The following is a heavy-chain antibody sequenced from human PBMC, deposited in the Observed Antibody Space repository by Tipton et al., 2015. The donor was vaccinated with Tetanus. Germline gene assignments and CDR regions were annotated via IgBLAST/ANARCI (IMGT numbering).Heavy chain of an antibody. V-gene: IGHV3-21*04. CDR3: AKEALGVLNL. Sequence: SLRLSCAASGFTFSDYSMNWVRQAPGKGLEWVSSISGSSNYIYYTDSVKGRFTISRANAKNSLYLQMNSLRADDTAIYYCAKEALGVLNLWGKGTTVIVSS. CDR1: GFTFSDYS. J-gene: IGHJ6*04. CDR2: ISGSSNYI. D-gene: IGHD1-14*01.